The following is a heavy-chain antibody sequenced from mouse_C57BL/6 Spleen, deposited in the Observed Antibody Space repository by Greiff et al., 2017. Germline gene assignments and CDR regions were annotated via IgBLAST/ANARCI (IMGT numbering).Heavy chain of an antibody. Sequence: EVMLVESEGGLVQPGSSMKLSCTASGFTFSDYYMAWVRQVPEKGLEWVANINYDGSSTYSLDSLNSRFIISRANAKNTLFLQMSSLRSEDTAMYYCTRWDYWGQGTSVTVSS. J-gene: IGHJ4*01. CDR1: GFTFSDYY. V-gene: IGHV5-16*02. CDR3: TRWDY. CDR2: INYDGSST.